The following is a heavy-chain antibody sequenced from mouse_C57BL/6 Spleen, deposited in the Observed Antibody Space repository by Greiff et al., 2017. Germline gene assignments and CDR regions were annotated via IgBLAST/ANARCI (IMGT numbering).Heavy chain of an antibody. CDR3: ARHAITTVVARGYFDY. Sequence: EVKLVESGGDLVKPGGSLKLSCAASGFTFSSYGMSWVRQTPDKRLEWVATISSGGSYTYYPDSVKGRFTISRDNAKNTLYLQMSSLKSEDTAMYYCARHAITTVVARGYFDYWGQGTTLTVSS. D-gene: IGHD1-1*01. J-gene: IGHJ2*01. CDR1: GFTFSSYG. V-gene: IGHV5-6*01. CDR2: ISSGGSYT.